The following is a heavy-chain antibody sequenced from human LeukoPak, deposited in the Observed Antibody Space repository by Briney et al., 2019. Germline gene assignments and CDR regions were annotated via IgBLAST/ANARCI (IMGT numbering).Heavy chain of an antibody. CDR3: ARDNAGVIVADPETLQH. V-gene: IGHV1-2*02. Sequence: GASVKVSCKASGYTFTGYYMHWVRQAPGQGLEWMGWINPNSGGTNSAQKFQGRVTMTRDTSISTAYMELSRLRSEDTAVYYCARDNAGVIVADPETLQHWGQGTLVTVSS. CDR2: INPNSGGT. J-gene: IGHJ1*01. D-gene: IGHD3-22*01. CDR1: GYTFTGYY.